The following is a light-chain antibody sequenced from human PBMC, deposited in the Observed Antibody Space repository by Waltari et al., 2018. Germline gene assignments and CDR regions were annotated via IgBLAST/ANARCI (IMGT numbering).Light chain of an antibody. J-gene: IGKJ4*01. V-gene: IGKV3D-15*01. CDR2: GAS. CDR3: QQYYEWPLT. CDR1: PSVSST. Sequence: EIVMTQSPATLSVSPGERATLSCRASPSVSSTLAWYPQKPGQPPRLLIYGASTRATATPARFSGSGSGTEFTLAISSLQSEDFAVYYCQQYYEWPLTFGGGTKVEIK.